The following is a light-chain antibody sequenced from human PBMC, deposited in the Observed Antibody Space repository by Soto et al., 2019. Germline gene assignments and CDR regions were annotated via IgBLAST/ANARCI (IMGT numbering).Light chain of an antibody. Sequence: DIQMTQCPSSVSASVGDRVTIACRASQDINNWLAWYQQKPGKAPKLLIYVASILQSGVPLSFSGSGSGTSFTLTISSLQPEDFATYYCQQLLSYPITFGQGTRLEIK. CDR2: VAS. CDR3: QQLLSYPIT. CDR1: QDINNW. V-gene: IGKV1-17*03. J-gene: IGKJ5*01.